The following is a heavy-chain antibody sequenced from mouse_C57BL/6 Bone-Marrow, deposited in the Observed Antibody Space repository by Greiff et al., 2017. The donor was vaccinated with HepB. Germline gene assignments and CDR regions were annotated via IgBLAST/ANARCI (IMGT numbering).Heavy chain of an antibody. V-gene: IGHV5-2*01. CDR1: EYEFPSHD. CDR2: INSDGGST. Sequence: EVQRVESGGGLVQPGESLKLSCESNEYEFPSHDMSWVRKTPETRLELVAAINSDGGSTYYPDTMERRFIISRDNTKKTLYMQMRSLRSEDTALYYCARPNWDGYAMDYWGQGTSFTVSS. D-gene: IGHD4-1*01. CDR3: ARPNWDGYAMDY. J-gene: IGHJ4*01.